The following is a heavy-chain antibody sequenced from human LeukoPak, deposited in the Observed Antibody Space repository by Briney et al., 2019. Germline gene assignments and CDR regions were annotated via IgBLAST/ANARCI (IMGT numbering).Heavy chain of an antibody. CDR2: IYHSGST. Sequence: SETLSLTCAVSGGSISSSNWWSWVRQPPGKGLEWIGEIYHSGSTNYNPSLKSRVTISVDKSKSQSSLKLSSVTAADTAVYYCARDRGIRTIYEYFDLWGRGTLVTVSS. CDR3: ARDRGIRTIYEYFDL. J-gene: IGHJ2*01. D-gene: IGHD3-10*01. V-gene: IGHV4-4*02. CDR1: GGSISSSNW.